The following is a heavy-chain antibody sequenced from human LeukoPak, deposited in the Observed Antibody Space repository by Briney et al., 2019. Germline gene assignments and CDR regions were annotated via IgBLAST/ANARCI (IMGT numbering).Heavy chain of an antibody. CDR3: VRGNSGYDYAFDI. J-gene: IGHJ3*02. CDR2: IYSSGST. D-gene: IGHD5-12*01. V-gene: IGHV4-59*01. CDR1: GGSISSYH. Sequence: PSETLSLTCTVSGGSISSYHWSWIRQPPGKGLQWIGFIYSSGSTNYNPSLKSRVTISLDTSKNQFSLRVSSVTSADTAVYYCVRGNSGYDYAFDIWGQGTMVTVSS.